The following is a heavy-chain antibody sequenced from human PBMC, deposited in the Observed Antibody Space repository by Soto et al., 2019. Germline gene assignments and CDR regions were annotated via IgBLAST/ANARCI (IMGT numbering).Heavy chain of an antibody. CDR1: GFTFSTFA. Sequence: EVQLLESGGDWVQPGGSLRLSCAASGFTFSTFARSWVPQAQGRGLEGASLISGSGDRTSYADPVKGRFTISRDTSENMLYLQMNSLRLEDTAIYYCAKLRYSDFWSGENWFDPWGQGTLVTVSS. D-gene: IGHD3-3*01. V-gene: IGHV3-23*01. CDR3: AKLRYSDFWSGENWFDP. CDR2: ISGSGDRT. J-gene: IGHJ5*02.